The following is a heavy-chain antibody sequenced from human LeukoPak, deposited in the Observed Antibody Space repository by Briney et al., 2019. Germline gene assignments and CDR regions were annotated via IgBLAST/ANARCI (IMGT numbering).Heavy chain of an antibody. CDR2: FIPTFGTA. V-gene: IGHV1-69*13. D-gene: IGHD3-3*02. J-gene: IGHJ1*01. CDR1: GGTFSNYA. CDR3: TRDSSEFRSILTH. Sequence: SVKVSCKASGGTFSNYASSWVRQAPGQGPERMGGFIPTFGTANYAQKFQGRVTITADESTSTAYMELSSLRSEDTAVYYCTRDSSEFRSILTHWGQGNLVTVSS.